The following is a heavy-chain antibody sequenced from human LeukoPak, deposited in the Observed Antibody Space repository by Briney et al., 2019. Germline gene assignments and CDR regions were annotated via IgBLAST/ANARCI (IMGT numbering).Heavy chain of an antibody. J-gene: IGHJ3*01. Sequence: PSETLSLTCTVSDDSITIYYWSWIRQPPGKGLEWIGYIDHTGITNYNPSLNGRVTISRDTSKNHFSLELSSATAADTAVYYCARISSSNWYNERGAFDVWGQGTMVTVSS. D-gene: IGHD6-13*01. CDR2: IDHTGIT. CDR3: ARISSSNWYNERGAFDV. V-gene: IGHV4-59*01. CDR1: DDSITIYY.